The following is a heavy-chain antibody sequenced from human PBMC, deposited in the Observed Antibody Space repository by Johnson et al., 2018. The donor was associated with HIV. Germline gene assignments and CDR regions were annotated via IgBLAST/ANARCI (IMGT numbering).Heavy chain of an antibody. J-gene: IGHJ3*02. Sequence: QMLLVESWGGVVQPGRSLRLSCAASGFTLSDSALHWVRQAPGKGLEWVAVISYDGSSKFYADSVKGRFTISRDNSKNTLYLQMNSLTGEDTAIYYCAAGGGDCYPSHWGFCAFDIWGRGTMVTVSS. V-gene: IGHV3-30*04. CDR2: ISYDGSSK. CDR1: GFTLSDSA. CDR3: AAGGGDCYPSHWGFCAFDI. D-gene: IGHD2-21*01.